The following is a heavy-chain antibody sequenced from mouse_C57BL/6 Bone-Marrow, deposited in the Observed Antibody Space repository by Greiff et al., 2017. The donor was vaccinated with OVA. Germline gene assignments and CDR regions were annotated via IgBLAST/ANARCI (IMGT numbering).Heavy chain of an antibody. CDR1: GYPFTDYE. Sequence: QVQLQQSGADLVRPSASVSLSCQASGYPFTDYEMHWVKQTPVHGLEWIGAIDPETGGTAYNQKFKGKAILTADKSSSTAYMELRSLTSEDSAVYYCTRDYSNYYAIDYWGQGTSVTVSS. J-gene: IGHJ4*01. CDR2: IDPETGGT. CDR3: TRDYSNYYAIDY. D-gene: IGHD2-5*01. V-gene: IGHV1-15*01.